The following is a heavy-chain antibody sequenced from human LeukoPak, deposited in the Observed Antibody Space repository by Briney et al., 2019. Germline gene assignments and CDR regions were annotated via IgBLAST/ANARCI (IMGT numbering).Heavy chain of an antibody. CDR1: GFTLSGYA. J-gene: IGHJ4*02. CDR2: ISGSGGST. CDR3: AGEVVDY. D-gene: IGHD3-3*01. V-gene: IGHV3-23*01. Sequence: PGGSLRLSCAASGFTLSGYAMSWVRQALGKGLEGVSAISGSGGSTYYADSVKGRFTISRDNSKNTLYLQMNSLRAEDTAVYYCAGEVVDYWGQGTLVTVSS.